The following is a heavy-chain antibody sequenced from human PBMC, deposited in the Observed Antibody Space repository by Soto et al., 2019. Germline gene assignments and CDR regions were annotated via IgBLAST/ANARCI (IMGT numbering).Heavy chain of an antibody. CDR1: GFTVGSAY. D-gene: IGHD4-17*01. CDR2: IYSGGNT. V-gene: IGHV3-66*01. J-gene: IGHJ4*02. Sequence: DVQLVESGGGLVLRGESLRLSCAASGFTVGSAYMSWVRQAPGKGLEWVSGIYSGGNTYYDDSVKGRFTISRDTSKNRLYLQMNGLRAEYADIYYCARDPWVGDIGDYWGQGTLVTVSS. CDR3: ARDPWVGDIGDY.